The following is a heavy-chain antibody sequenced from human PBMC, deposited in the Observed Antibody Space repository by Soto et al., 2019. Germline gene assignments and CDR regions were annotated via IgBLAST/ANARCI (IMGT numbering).Heavy chain of an antibody. V-gene: IGHV1-24*01. CDR1: GYTLTELS. J-gene: IGHJ4*02. Sequence: ASVKVSCKVSGYTLTELSMHWVRQAPRKGLEWMGGFDPEDGETIYAQKFQGRVTMTEDTSTDTAYMELSSLRSEDTAVYYCATRITEYSSSSDFDYWGQGTLVTVSS. CDR2: FDPEDGET. D-gene: IGHD6-6*01. CDR3: ATRITEYSSSSDFDY.